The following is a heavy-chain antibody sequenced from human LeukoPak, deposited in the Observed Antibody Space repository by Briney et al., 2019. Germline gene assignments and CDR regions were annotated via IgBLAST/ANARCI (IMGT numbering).Heavy chain of an antibody. V-gene: IGHV4-59*01. CDR2: IYYSGST. Sequence: SETLSLTCTVSGGSISSYYWSWIRQPPGKGLEWIGYIYYSGSTNYNPSLKSRVTISVDTSKNQFSLKLSSVTAADTAVYYCARDGYYYDSSGYYRAFDIWGQGTTVTVSS. CDR1: GGSISSYY. J-gene: IGHJ3*02. D-gene: IGHD3-22*01. CDR3: ARDGYYYDSSGYYRAFDI.